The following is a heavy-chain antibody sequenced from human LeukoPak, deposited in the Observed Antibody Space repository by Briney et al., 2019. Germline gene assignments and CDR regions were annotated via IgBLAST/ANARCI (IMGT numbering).Heavy chain of an antibody. CDR2: VSSNGSPI. CDR1: GFTFSSYE. CDR3: ARDGGSGILD. J-gene: IGHJ4*02. Sequence: GGSLRLSCAASGFTFSSYEMNWVRQAPGKGLEWVSYVSSNGSPIFYADSVKGRFTISRDNAKNSLSLLMNSLRAEDTAVYYCARDGGSGILDWGQGTLVTVSS. D-gene: IGHD3-10*01. V-gene: IGHV3-48*03.